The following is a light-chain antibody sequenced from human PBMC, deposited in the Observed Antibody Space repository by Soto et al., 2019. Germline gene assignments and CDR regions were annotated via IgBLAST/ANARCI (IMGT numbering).Light chain of an antibody. J-gene: IGKJ1*01. Sequence: EIVSTQSPATLPLSPGERATLSCRASQSVSSYLAWYQQKPGQAPRLLIYDASNRATGIPARFSGSGSGTDFTLTISSLEPEDFAVYYCQQRSNWPPTFGQGTKVEIK. V-gene: IGKV3-11*01. CDR2: DAS. CDR1: QSVSSY. CDR3: QQRSNWPPT.